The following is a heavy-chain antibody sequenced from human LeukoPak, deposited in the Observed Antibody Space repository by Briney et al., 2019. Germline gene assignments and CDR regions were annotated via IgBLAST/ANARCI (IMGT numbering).Heavy chain of an antibody. Sequence: SETLSLTCTVSGGSISSVGYHWPWIRQHPGKGLEWIGYFYYSGITYFNPSLKSRVSISVDTSKNQFSLKVNSVTAADTAVYYCASTTITTGWFDPWGQGTLVTVSS. D-gene: IGHD4-11*01. CDR1: GGSISSVGYH. J-gene: IGHJ5*02. V-gene: IGHV4-31*03. CDR3: ASTTITTGWFDP. CDR2: FYYSGIT.